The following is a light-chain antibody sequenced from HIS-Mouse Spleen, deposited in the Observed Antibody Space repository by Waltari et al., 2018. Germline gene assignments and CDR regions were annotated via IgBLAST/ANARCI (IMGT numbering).Light chain of an antibody. CDR1: QGISSY. CDR2: AAS. CDR3: QQLNSYPPT. V-gene: IGKV1-9*01. Sequence: DIQLTQYPPFPHASVGDRVTITCRASQGISSYLAWYQQKPGKAPKLLIYAASTLQSGVPSRFSGSGSGTEFTLTISSLQPEDFATYYCQQLNSYPPTFGQGTKVEIK. J-gene: IGKJ1*01.